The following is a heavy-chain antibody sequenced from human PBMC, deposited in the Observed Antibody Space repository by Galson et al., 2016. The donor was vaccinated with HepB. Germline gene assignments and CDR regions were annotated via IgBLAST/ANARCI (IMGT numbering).Heavy chain of an antibody. CDR1: GYIFTSYH. D-gene: IGHD4-17*01. CDR2: INGFQGNT. CDR3: VRHTGDDYFDY. Sequence: SGYIFTSYHISWVRQAPGQGLEWMGWINGFQGNTIYAQRFQGRVTMSTDTSTTTAYLDLRSLRPDDTAVYYCVRHTGDDYFDYWGQGTLGTVSS. J-gene: IGHJ4*02. V-gene: IGHV1-18*01.